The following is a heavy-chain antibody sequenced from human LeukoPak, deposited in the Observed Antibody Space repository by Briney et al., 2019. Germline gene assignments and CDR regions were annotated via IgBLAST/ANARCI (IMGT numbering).Heavy chain of an antibody. V-gene: IGHV3-15*01. CDR3: TTHLLYYDSSGCFVPLDY. CDR1: GFTFSNAW. CDR2: IKSKTDGGTT. J-gene: IGHJ4*02. D-gene: IGHD3-22*01. Sequence: GGSLRLSCAASGFTFSNAWMSWVRQAPGKGLEWVGRIKSKTDGGTTDYAAPVKGRFTISRDDSKNTLYLQMNSLKTEDTAVYYCTTHLLYYDSSGCFVPLDYWGQGTLVTVSS.